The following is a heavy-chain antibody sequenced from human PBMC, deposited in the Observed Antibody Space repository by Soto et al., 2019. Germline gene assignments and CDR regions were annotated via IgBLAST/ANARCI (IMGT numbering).Heavy chain of an antibody. J-gene: IGHJ6*03. CDR3: ARNWNYDDYYYYMDV. V-gene: IGHV1-8*01. CDR1: GYTFTSYD. Sequence: ASVKVSCKASGYTFTSYDINWVRQATGQGLEWMGWMNPNSGNTGYAQKFQGRITMTRNTSISTAYMELSSLRSEDTAVYYCARNWNYDDYYYYMDVWGKGTRVTVSS. CDR2: MNPNSGNT. D-gene: IGHD1-7*01.